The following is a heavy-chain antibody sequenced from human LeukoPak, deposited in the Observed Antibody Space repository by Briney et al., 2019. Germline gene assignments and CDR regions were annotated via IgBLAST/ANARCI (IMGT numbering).Heavy chain of an antibody. D-gene: IGHD3-22*01. CDR2: INPNSGGT. J-gene: IGHJ4*02. CDR3: ARGLPLFTYYYDRSSPPEFDY. V-gene: IGHV1-2*02. Sequence: GASVKVSCKASGYTFTGYYMHWVRQAPGQGLEWMGWINPNSGGTNYAQTFQGRVTMTRDTSISTAYMELSRLRSDDTAVYYCARGLPLFTYYYDRSSPPEFDYWGQGTLVTVSS. CDR1: GYTFTGYY.